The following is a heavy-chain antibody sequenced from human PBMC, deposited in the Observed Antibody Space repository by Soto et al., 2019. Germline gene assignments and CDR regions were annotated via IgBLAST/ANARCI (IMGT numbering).Heavy chain of an antibody. CDR1: GDTFNSYT. V-gene: IGHV1-69*02. CDR2: TIPILAMS. D-gene: IGHD3-10*01. CDR3: AASYGSGSRAFDY. Sequence: QVQRVQCGPEVKMPGSSVKVSCKASGDTFNSYTINWVRQAPGQGLQWMGRTIPILAMSNYALKFQGRVTITADKSTTTAYMELSRLRADDTAVYYCAASYGSGSRAFDYWGQGTLVTVSS. J-gene: IGHJ4*02.